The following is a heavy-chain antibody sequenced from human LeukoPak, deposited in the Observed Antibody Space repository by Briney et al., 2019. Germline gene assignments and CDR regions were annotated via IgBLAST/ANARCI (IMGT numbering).Heavy chain of an antibody. V-gene: IGHV3-53*01. CDR1: GFTFSSYS. Sequence: GGSLRLSCAASGFTFSSYSMNWVRQAPGKGLEWVSVIYSGGSTYYADSVKGRFTISRDNSKNTLYLQMNSLRAEDTAVYYCASLGDYYDSSGYYYWGQGTLVTVSS. CDR3: ASLGDYYDSSGYYY. J-gene: IGHJ4*02. D-gene: IGHD3-22*01. CDR2: IYSGGST.